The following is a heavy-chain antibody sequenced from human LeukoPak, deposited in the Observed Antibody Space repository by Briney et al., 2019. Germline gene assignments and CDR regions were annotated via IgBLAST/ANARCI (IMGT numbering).Heavy chain of an antibody. Sequence: PGSSLRLACKASGITSGQYKIHWVRQAPGKGPEWLSLISYDGSYPNYADSVKGRSTISRDKSTNTVYFQLNSLRPEDTAIYYCAAYYDSNGYYFGMGFDPWGQGTLVTVSS. J-gene: IGHJ5*02. D-gene: IGHD3-22*01. V-gene: IGHV3-30*03. CDR3: AAYYDSNGYYFGMGFDP. CDR1: GITSGQYK. CDR2: ISYDGSYP.